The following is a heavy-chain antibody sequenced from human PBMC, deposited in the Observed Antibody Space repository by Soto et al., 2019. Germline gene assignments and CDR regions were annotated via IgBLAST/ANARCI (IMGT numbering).Heavy chain of an antibody. Sequence: SETLSLTCTVSGGSISSSSYYWGWIRQPPGKGLEWIGSIYYSGSTYYNPSLKSRLTISVDTSKNQFSLKLSPVTAADTAVDYCARGPYNLEVYYYYYMDVWGKGTTVTVSS. CDR1: GGSISSSSYY. V-gene: IGHV4-39*07. J-gene: IGHJ6*03. CDR2: IYYSGST. D-gene: IGHD3-10*01. CDR3: ARGPYNLEVYYYYYMDV.